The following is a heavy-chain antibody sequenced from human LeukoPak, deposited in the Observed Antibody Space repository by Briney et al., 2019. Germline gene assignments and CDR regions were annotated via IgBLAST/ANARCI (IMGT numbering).Heavy chain of an antibody. D-gene: IGHD6-13*01. J-gene: IGHJ4*02. CDR3: ERDAAAAGSKAFDY. V-gene: IGHV3-7*01. CDR2: IKQDGSEK. Sequence: GGSLRLSCAASGFTFSSYWMSWVRQAPGKGLEWVANIKQDGSEKYYVDSVKGRFTISRDNAKNSLYLQMNSLRAEATAVCYCERDAAAAGSKAFDYWGQGTLVTVSS. CDR1: GFTFSSYW.